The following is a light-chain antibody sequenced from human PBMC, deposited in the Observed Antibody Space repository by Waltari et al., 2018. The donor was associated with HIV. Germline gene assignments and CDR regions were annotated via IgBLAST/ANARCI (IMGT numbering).Light chain of an antibody. Sequence: QSVLTQPPSASGTPGQRVAISCSGSSSNIGSNYVYWYQHLPGTAPKVLIYRSNQRPSWVPDRFSGSKSGTSASLAISALRSEDEADYYCATWDDSLSGPVFGGGTKLTVL. CDR2: RSN. V-gene: IGLV1-47*01. J-gene: IGLJ3*02. CDR1: SSNIGSNY. CDR3: ATWDDSLSGPV.